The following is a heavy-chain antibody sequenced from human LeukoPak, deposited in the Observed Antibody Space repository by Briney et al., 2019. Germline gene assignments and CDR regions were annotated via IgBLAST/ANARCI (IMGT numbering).Heavy chain of an antibody. Sequence: GASVKVSCKASGGTFSSYAISWVRQAPGQGLEWMGGIIPIFGTANYAQKFQGRVTITADESTSTAYMELSSLRSEDTAVYYCARGRAAGTNYGMDVWGQGPTVTVSS. J-gene: IGHJ6*02. CDR2: IIPIFGTA. CDR3: ARGRAAGTNYGMDV. D-gene: IGHD6-19*01. V-gene: IGHV1-69*13. CDR1: GGTFSSYA.